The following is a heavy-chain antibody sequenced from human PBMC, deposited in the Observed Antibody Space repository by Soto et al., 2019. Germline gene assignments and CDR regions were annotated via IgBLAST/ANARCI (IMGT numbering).Heavy chain of an antibody. J-gene: IGHJ4*02. CDR1: GGSISSNY. V-gene: IGHV4-59*01. CDR3: ARYRREAVAGYTLDN. D-gene: IGHD6-13*01. CDR2: VYNSGST. Sequence: TSETLSLTCTVSGGSISSNYWTWIRQPPGKGLEWIGYVYNSGSTNYNPSLKSRVTISEDTSKIQFSLKVNSMTAADTAVYYCARYRREAVAGYTLDNWGQGILVTVSS.